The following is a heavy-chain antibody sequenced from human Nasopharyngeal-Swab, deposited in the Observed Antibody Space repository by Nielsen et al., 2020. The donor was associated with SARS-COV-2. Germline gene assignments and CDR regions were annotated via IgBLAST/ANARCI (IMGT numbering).Heavy chain of an antibody. CDR1: GFTFSSYG. CDR3: ATSPFSSSWYDASYYYGMDV. D-gene: IGHD6-13*01. J-gene: IGHJ6*02. V-gene: IGHV3-30*03. Sequence: GGSLRLSCAASGFTFSSYGMHWVRQAPGKGLEWVAVISYDGSNKYYADSVKGRFTISRDNSKNTLYLQMNSLRAEDTALYYCATSPFSSSWYDASYYYGMDVWGQGTTVTVSS. CDR2: ISYDGSNK.